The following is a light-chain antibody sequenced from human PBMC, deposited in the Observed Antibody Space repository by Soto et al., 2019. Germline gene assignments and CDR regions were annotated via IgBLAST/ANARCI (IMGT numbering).Light chain of an antibody. CDR1: QSVSSY. J-gene: IGKJ3*01. CDR3: QQRSNWREFT. V-gene: IGKV3-11*01. Sequence: ENVLTQSPGTLSLSPGERATLSCRASQSVSSYLAWYQQKPGQAPRLLIYDASNRATGIPARFSGSGSGTDFTLTISSLEPEDFAVYYCQQRSNWREFTFGPGTKVDIK. CDR2: DAS.